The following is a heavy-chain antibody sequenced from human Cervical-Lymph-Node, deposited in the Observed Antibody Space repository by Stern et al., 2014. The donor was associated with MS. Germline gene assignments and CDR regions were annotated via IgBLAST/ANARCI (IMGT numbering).Heavy chain of an antibody. Sequence: QVQLEESGGGVVQPGRSLRLSCAASGFTFSSYAMHWVRQAPGKGLEWVAVISFDGSNKNYADSVKGRFTMSRDNSKNTLYLQMNSLRAEDTAVYYCARGTAGYYDSSGYYSESPDVWGQGTTVTVSS. CDR3: ARGTAGYYDSSGYYSESPDV. V-gene: IGHV3-30*04. CDR1: GFTFSSYA. CDR2: ISFDGSNK. D-gene: IGHD3-22*01. J-gene: IGHJ6*02.